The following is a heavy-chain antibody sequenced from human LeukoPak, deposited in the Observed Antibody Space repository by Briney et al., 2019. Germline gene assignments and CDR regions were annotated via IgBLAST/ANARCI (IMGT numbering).Heavy chain of an antibody. V-gene: IGHV3-30*03. D-gene: IGHD6-13*01. CDR1: GFTFSACG. J-gene: IGHJ4*02. Sequence: GGSLRLSCAASGFTFSACGMHWVRRAPGQGLEWVAVISHDGSYKYFADSVKGRFTISRDNSKNTLYLQLNSLRAEDTAVYYCARDRGAAAGDWGQGTLVTVSS. CDR2: ISHDGSYK. CDR3: ARDRGAAAGD.